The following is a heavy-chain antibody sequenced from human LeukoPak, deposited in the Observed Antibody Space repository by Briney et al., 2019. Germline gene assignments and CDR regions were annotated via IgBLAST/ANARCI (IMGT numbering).Heavy chain of an antibody. J-gene: IGHJ6*04. D-gene: IGHD2-2*01. CDR2: INPSGCST. CDR3: ATEADQSRYCSSTSCPAGYYGMDV. Sequence: ASVKVSCKASGYTFTSYYMHWVRQAPGQGLEWMGIINPSGCSTSYAQKCQGRVTMTEDTSTDTAYMELSSLRSEDTAVYYCATEADQSRYCSSTSCPAGYYGMDVWGKGTTVTVSS. CDR1: GYTFTSYY. V-gene: IGHV1-46*01.